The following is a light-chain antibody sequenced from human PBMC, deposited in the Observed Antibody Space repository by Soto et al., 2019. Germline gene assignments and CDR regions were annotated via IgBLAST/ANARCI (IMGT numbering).Light chain of an antibody. J-gene: IGKJ5*01. CDR2: GAS. CDR3: QQYDSYPVT. CDR1: QTIRKS. Sequence: DIPLTQSPSSLSASVGDTISITCRSFQTIRKSLNWYQQRPGKAPKLLIFGASSLHNGVPPRFSGSGSGTLFTLTISSLQPEDFATYYCQQYDSYPVTFGQGTQVEIK. V-gene: IGKV1-39*01.